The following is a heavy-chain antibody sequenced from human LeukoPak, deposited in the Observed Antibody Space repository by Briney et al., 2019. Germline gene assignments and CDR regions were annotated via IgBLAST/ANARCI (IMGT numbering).Heavy chain of an antibody. Sequence: GASVKVSCKASGYTFTGYYMHWARQAPGQGLEWMGWINPNSGGTNYAQKFQGRVTMTRDTSISTAYMELSRLRSDDTAVYYCARGQGGIVVVVAATDYWGQGTLVTVSS. J-gene: IGHJ4*02. D-gene: IGHD2-15*01. CDR1: GYTFTGYY. V-gene: IGHV1-2*02. CDR2: INPNSGGT. CDR3: ARGQGGIVVVVAATDY.